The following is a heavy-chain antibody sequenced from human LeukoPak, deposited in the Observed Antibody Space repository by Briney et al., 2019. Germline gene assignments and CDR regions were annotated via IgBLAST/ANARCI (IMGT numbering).Heavy chain of an antibody. CDR2: INPSGGST. CDR1: GYTFTSYY. Sequence: GASVKVSCKASGYTFTSYYMHWVRQAPGQGLEWMGIINPSGGSTSYPQKFQGRVTMTRDTSTSTVYMELSSLRSEDTAVYYCARDGGSLGSSWYPYYYYGMDVWGQGTTVTVSS. V-gene: IGHV1-46*01. CDR3: ARDGGSLGSSWYPYYYYGMDV. J-gene: IGHJ6*02. D-gene: IGHD6-13*01.